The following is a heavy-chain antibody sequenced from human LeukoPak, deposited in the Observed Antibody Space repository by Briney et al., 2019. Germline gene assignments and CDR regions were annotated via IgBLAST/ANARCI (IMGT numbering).Heavy chain of an antibody. CDR1: GFIFDDYA. V-gene: IGHV3-9*01. D-gene: IGHD3-22*01. CDR2: ISWNSNHI. Sequence: GRSLRLSCAASGFIFDDYAMYWVRQAPGKGLELVASISWNSNHIGYADSVKGRFTISRDDAKKSLYLQMNNLRVEDTALYYCGKGYFDSSGEIDYWGQGTLVTVPS. J-gene: IGHJ4*02. CDR3: GKGYFDSSGEIDY.